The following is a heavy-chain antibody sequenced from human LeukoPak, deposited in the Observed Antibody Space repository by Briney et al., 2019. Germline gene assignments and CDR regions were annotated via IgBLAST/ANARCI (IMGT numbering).Heavy chain of an antibody. CDR1: GGTFSTSA. CDR3: ATNLWSRGGDYWYFDL. V-gene: IGHV1-69*13. Sequence: SVKVSCKASGGTFSTSAISWVRQAPGQGLEWKGGIVPIFATANYAQKFQGRVTITADESTSTAYMDLSSLRSEDTALYYCATNLWSRGGDYWYFDLWGRGTLVTVSS. D-gene: IGHD3-10*01. J-gene: IGHJ2*01. CDR2: IVPIFATA.